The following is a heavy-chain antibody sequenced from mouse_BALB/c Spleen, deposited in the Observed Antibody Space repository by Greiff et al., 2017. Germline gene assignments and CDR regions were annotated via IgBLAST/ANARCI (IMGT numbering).Heavy chain of an antibody. D-gene: IGHD4-1*01. Sequence: VQLQQSGAELARPGASVKLSCKASGYTFTSYWMQWVKQRPGQGLEWIGAIYPGDGDTRYTQKFKGKATLTADKSSSTAYMQLSSLASEDSAVYYCARNWDFDYWGQGTTLTVSS. V-gene: IGHV1-87*01. J-gene: IGHJ2*01. CDR2: IYPGDGDT. CDR1: GYTFTSYW. CDR3: ARNWDFDY.